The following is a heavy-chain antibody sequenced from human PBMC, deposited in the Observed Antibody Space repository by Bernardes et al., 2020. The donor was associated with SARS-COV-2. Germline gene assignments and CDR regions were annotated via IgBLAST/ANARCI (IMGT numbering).Heavy chain of an antibody. J-gene: IGHJ4*02. V-gene: IGHV1-18*01. CDR1: GYSFSTYG. Sequence: ASVKVSCKPSGYSFSTYGLSWIRQVPGQGLEWLGWISVHTGNTKYAHNVQDRITLSADTSTRTAYLELKSLRSGDTAVYYCVRDRDIFGFDYWGQGTLVTVSS. CDR3: VRDRDIFGFDY. CDR2: ISVHTGNT. D-gene: IGHD3-9*01.